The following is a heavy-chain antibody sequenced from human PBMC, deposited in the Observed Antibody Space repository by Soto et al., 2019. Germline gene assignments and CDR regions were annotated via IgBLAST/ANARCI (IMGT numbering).Heavy chain of an antibody. D-gene: IGHD2-8*02. CDR3: VRSGTSAGRFSDY. V-gene: IGHV5-51*01. J-gene: IGHJ4*02. Sequence: LGESLKISCKGSGYTFTSYWIGWVRQMPGEGLEWMGVIYPSDSDIRYSPSFQGKVTISADKSITTAYLQWSSLKAADTAMYYGVRSGTSAGRFSDYWGQGTLVTVSS. CDR2: IYPSDSDI. CDR1: GYTFTSYW.